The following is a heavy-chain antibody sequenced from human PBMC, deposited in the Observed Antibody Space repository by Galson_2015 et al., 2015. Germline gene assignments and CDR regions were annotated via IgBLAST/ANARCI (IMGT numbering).Heavy chain of an antibody. J-gene: IGHJ4*02. CDR2: IYYSGST. CDR1: GGSVSSGSYY. Sequence: ETLSLTCTVSGGSVSSGSYYWSWIRQPPRKGLEWIGCIYYSGSTNYNPSLKSRVTISVDTSKNQFSLKLSSVTAADTAVYYCARALFILTGPYYFDYWGQGTLVTVSS. D-gene: IGHD3-9*01. CDR3: ARALFILTGPYYFDY. V-gene: IGHV4-61*01.